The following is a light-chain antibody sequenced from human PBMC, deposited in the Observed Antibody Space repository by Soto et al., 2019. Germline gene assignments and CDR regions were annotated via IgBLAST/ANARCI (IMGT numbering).Light chain of an antibody. Sequence: QSVLTQPPSVSGAPGQRVTISCTGSSSSVGAGYDVHWYQHLPGTAPKLLIFSNTNRPSGVPDRFSGSKSGTSVSLAIAGLQAEDECDYYCQSYDNILSAVVFGGGTKLTVL. J-gene: IGLJ2*01. CDR1: SSSVGAGYD. V-gene: IGLV1-40*01. CDR2: SNT. CDR3: QSYDNILSAVV.